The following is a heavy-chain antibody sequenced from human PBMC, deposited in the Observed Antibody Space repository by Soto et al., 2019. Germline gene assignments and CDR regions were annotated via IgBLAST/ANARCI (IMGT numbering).Heavy chain of an antibody. CDR1: GFTFSSYG. J-gene: IGHJ4*02. V-gene: IGHV3-33*01. CDR2: IWYDGSNK. Sequence: QVQLVESGGGVVQPGRSLRLSCAASGFTFSSYGMHWVRQAPGKGLEWVAVIWYDGSNKYYADSVKGRFTISRDNSKNTLYLQMNSLRAEDTAVYYCARDTGLVEMVTPGFDYWGQGTLVTVSS. D-gene: IGHD5-18*01. CDR3: ARDTGLVEMVTPGFDY.